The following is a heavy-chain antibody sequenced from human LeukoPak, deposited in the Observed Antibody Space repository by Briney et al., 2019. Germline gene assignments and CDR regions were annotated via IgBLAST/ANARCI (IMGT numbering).Heavy chain of an antibody. V-gene: IGHV1-24*01. CDR1: GYTLTELS. CDR2: FDPEDGET. J-gene: IGHJ3*02. D-gene: IGHD3-16*01. Sequence: ASVKVSCKVSGYTLTELSMHWVRQAPGKGLEWVGGFDPEDGETIYAQKFQGRVTMTEDTSTDTAHMELSSLRSEDTAVYYCARVVTGYYDYVWGSYRPRCTECDAFDIWGQGTMVTVSS. CDR3: ARVVTGYYDYVWGSYRPRCTECDAFDI.